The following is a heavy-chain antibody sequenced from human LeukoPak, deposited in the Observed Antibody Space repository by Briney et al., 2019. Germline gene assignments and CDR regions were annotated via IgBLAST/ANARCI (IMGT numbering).Heavy chain of an antibody. Sequence: GGSLRLSCAASGFTFSSYWMHWVRQVPGKGLVWVSRINSDGSSTSYADSVEGRFTISRDNAKNTLYVQMNSLRAEDTAVYYCSTGSGHAFDVWGRGTMVTVSS. CDR2: INSDGSST. V-gene: IGHV3-74*01. D-gene: IGHD3-10*01. CDR1: GFTFSSYW. CDR3: STGSGHAFDV. J-gene: IGHJ3*01.